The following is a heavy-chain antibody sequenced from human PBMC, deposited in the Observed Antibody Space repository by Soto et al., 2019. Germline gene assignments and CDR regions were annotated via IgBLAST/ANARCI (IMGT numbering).Heavy chain of an antibody. CDR1: GYTFSTSG. CDR2: ISTYNGDT. Sequence: QVQLVQSGAEVRKPGASVKVSCKASGYTFSTSGMSWLRQAPGQGLEWMGWISTYNGDTNDAPKFQDRVTMTSDTSTSTVYMELRSLRSDDTAVDYCARAGAAPYYYYGMDVLGQGTRVTVSS. J-gene: IGHJ6*02. CDR3: ARAGAAPYYYYGMDV. D-gene: IGHD2-15*01. V-gene: IGHV1-18*01.